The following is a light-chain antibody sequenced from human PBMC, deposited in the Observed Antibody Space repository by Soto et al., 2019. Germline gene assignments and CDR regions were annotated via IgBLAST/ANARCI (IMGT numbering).Light chain of an antibody. V-gene: IGLV2-14*01. CDR3: SSYTTSSTQV. CDR2: EVS. Sequence: QSALTKPASVSGSPGQSITISCTGTSSDIGYYNYVSWYRQHPGKAPKLMIYEVSNRPSGVSYRFSGSKSGNTASLAISGLQAEDEADYYCSSYTTSSTQVFGGGTKLTVL. J-gene: IGLJ3*02. CDR1: SSDIGYYNY.